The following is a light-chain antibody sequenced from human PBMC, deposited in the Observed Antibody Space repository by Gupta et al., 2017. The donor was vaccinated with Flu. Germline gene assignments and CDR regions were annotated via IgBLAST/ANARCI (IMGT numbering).Light chain of an antibody. CDR3: QQLNAYPPFT. J-gene: IGKJ3*01. Sequence: DRVTITCRASQGISNLVAWYQQEPGKAPKLLIYTASTLQSGVPSRFSGSGSGTEFTLTISSLQPEDFATYYCQQLNAYPPFTFGPGTKVDI. CDR1: QGISNL. V-gene: IGKV1-9*01. CDR2: TAS.